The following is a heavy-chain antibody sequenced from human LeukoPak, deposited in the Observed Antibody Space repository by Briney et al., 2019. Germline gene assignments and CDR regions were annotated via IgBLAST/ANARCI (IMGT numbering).Heavy chain of an antibody. V-gene: IGHV4-59*01. Sequence: PSETLSLTCTFSGGSISNYYWSWIRQPPGKGLEWIGYIYYSGSTNYNPSLKSRVTISVDTSKNQFSLKLSSVTAADTAVYYCARGLVGATTPGYFDLWGRGTLVTVSS. D-gene: IGHD1-26*01. CDR2: IYYSGST. J-gene: IGHJ2*01. CDR1: GGSISNYY. CDR3: ARGLVGATTPGYFDL.